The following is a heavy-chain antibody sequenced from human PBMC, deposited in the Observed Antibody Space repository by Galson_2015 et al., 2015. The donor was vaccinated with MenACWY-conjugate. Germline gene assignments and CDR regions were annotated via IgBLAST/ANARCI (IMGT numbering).Heavy chain of an antibody. J-gene: IGHJ6*03. CDR2: ISDSGAAT. CDR3: AKDVYMDV. V-gene: IGHV3-23*01. Sequence: LRLSCAVSGFTFRQYAMSWVRQAPGTGLEWVAIISDSGAATHYIDSVKGRFTISRDNSENTLYLQMSRLRAEDTALYYCAKDVYMDVWGKGTTVSVSS. CDR1: GFTFRQYA.